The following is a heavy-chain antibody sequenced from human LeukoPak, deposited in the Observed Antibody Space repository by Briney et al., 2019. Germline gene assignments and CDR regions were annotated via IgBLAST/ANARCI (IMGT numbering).Heavy chain of an antibody. D-gene: IGHD5-12*01. V-gene: IGHV4-34*01. J-gene: IGHJ4*02. CDR3: ARDLGRDFSGHAAFDY. CDR2: INHSGST. Sequence: PSETLSLTCAVYGGSFSGYYWSWIRQPPGKGLEWIGEINHSGSTNYSPSVKSRVTISVDTSKNQFSLKLSSVTAADTAVYYCARDLGRDFSGHAAFDYWGQGTLVTVSS. CDR1: GGSFSGYY.